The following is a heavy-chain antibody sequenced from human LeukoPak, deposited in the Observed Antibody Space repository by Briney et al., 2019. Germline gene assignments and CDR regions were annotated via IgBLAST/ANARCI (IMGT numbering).Heavy chain of an antibody. Sequence: PSETLSLTCTVSGGSISSYYWSWIRQPPGKGLEWIGYIYYSGSTNYNPSLKSRVTISVDTSKNQFSLKLSSVTAADTAVYYCASYSSGYCYGYWGQGTLVTVSS. CDR3: ASYSSGYCYGY. D-gene: IGHD3-22*01. CDR2: IYYSGST. J-gene: IGHJ4*02. CDR1: GGSISSYY. V-gene: IGHV4-59*01.